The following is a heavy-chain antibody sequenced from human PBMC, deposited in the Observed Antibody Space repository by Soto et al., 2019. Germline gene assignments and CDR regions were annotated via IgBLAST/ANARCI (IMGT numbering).Heavy chain of an antibody. V-gene: IGHV4-31*03. CDR2: IYYSGST. Sequence: SETLSLTCTVSGGSISSGGYYWSWIRQHPGKGLEWIGYIYYSGSTYYNPSLKSRVTISVDTSKNQFSLKLSSVTAADTAVYYCARAPGVSGYYYRLDYWGQGTLVTVSS. D-gene: IGHD3-22*01. CDR1: GGSISSGGYY. CDR3: ARAPGVSGYYYRLDY. J-gene: IGHJ4*02.